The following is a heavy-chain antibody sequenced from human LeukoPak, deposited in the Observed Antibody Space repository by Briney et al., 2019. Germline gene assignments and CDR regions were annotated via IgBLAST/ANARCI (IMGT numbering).Heavy chain of an antibody. CDR2: ISKSGTYI. Sequence: PGGSRRLSCAASGFTFRDYTMNWVRQAPGKGLEWVSAISKSGTYIKYADSVKGRFTISRDNSKNTLYLQMNSLRAEDTAVYYCAKGLGPFDYWGQGTLVTVSS. CDR3: AKGLGPFDY. CDR1: GFTFRDYT. J-gene: IGHJ4*02. V-gene: IGHV3-21*04. D-gene: IGHD1-26*01.